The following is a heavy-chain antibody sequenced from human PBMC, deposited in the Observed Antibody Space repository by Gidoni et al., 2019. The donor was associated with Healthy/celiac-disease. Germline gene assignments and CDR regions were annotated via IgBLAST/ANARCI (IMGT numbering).Heavy chain of an antibody. CDR2: IYHSGST. Sequence: QVQLQESGPGLVKPSGTLSLTCAGSGGTSSSSHWWSWVRQPPGKGLEWIGEIYHSGSTNDNPSLKSRVTISVDKSKNQFSLKLSSVTAADTAVYYCARRGIAAAGTLDYWGQGTLVTVSS. V-gene: IGHV4-4*02. CDR1: GGTSSSSHW. J-gene: IGHJ4*02. D-gene: IGHD6-13*01. CDR3: ARRGIAAAGTLDY.